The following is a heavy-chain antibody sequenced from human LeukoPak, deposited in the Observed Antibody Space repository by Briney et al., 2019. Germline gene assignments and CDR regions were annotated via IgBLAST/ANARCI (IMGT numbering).Heavy chain of an antibody. CDR1: GFTVITND. D-gene: IGHD1-14*01. J-gene: IGHJ4*02. CDR3: ARGVEPLAANTLAY. CDR2: LYSDGNT. Sequence: QAGGSLRLSCAASGFTVITNDMTWVRQAPGKGLEWVSVLYSDGNTKYADSVQGRFTISRDNSKNTLSLEMNSLSPDDTAVYYCARGVEPLAANTLAYWGQGTLVTVSS. V-gene: IGHV3-53*01.